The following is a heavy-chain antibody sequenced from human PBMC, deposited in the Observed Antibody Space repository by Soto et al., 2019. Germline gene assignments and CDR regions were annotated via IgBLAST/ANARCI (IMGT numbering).Heavy chain of an antibody. D-gene: IGHD3-3*01. V-gene: IGHV4-34*01. CDR3: ARGPFNFTIFGVVSYYYYGMDV. Sequence: SETQSLTCAVYGGSFSGYYWICIRQPPGKGLEWFGEINHSGSTNYSPSLKSRVTISVDTSKNQFSLKLSSVTAADTAVYYCARGPFNFTIFGVVSYYYYGMDVWGQGTTVTVSS. J-gene: IGHJ6*02. CDR2: INHSGST. CDR1: GGSFSGYY.